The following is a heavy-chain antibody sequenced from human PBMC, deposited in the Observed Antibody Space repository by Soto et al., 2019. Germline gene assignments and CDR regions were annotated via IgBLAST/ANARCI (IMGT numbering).Heavy chain of an antibody. D-gene: IGHD5-18*01. J-gene: IGHJ4*02. CDR2: IYPSGMP. CDR3: ARERGGYGLFDS. Sequence: KPSETLSLTCTVSGGSISNAAYSWSWIRQPPGKGLEWIGYIYPSGMPFYNPSLRSRVTISIDRSNDQFSLNLKSVTAADTAVYHCARERGGYGLFDSWGQGTLVTVSS. CDR1: GGSISNAAYS. V-gene: IGHV4-30-2*01.